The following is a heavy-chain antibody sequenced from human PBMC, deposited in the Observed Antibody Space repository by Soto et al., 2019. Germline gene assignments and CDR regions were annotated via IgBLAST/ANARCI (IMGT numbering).Heavy chain of an antibody. J-gene: IGHJ4*02. V-gene: IGHV1-69*01. D-gene: IGHD3-22*01. CDR3: ARGISPGDSSGYYYY. CDR2: IIPIFGTA. Sequence: QVQLVQSGAEVKKPGSSVKVSCKASGGTFSSYAISWVRQAPGQGLEWMGEIIPIFGTAVYAQKFQGRVTMTADESTSTAYMELNSLRSEDTAMYYCARGISPGDSSGYYYYWGQGTLVTVSS. CDR1: GGTFSSYA.